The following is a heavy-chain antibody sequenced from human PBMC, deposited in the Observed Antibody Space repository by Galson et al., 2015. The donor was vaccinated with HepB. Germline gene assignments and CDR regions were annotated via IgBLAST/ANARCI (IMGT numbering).Heavy chain of an antibody. J-gene: IGHJ6*02. Sequence: SVKVSCKASGYTFTNYDINWVRQATGQGLEWMGWMNPNSGNTGYAQKFQGRVTMTRNTSISTAYMELTSLRSEDTAVYYCASGYCSGGGCYSSYYSMDVWGQGTTVTVSS. CDR1: GYTFTNYD. D-gene: IGHD2-15*01. CDR2: MNPNSGNT. CDR3: ASGYCSGGGCYSSYYSMDV. V-gene: IGHV1-8*01.